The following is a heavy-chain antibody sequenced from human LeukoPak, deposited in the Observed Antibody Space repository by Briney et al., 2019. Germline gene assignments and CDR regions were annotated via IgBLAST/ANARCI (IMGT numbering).Heavy chain of an antibody. D-gene: IGHD3-22*01. CDR2: INHSGST. CDR3: ARIGYYDSSGYSDY. CDR1: VGSFSGYY. J-gene: IGHJ4*02. V-gene: IGHV4-34*01. Sequence: SETLSLTCAVYVGSFSGYYWSWIRQPPWKGLEWIGEINHSGSTNYNPSLKSRVTISVDTSKNQFSLKLSSVTAADTAVYYCARIGYYDSSGYSDYWGQGTLVTVSS.